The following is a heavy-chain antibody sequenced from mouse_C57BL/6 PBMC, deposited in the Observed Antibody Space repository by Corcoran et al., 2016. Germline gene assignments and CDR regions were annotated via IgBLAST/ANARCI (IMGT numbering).Heavy chain of an antibody. V-gene: IGHV9-3*01. J-gene: IGHJ2*01. CDR2: INTYSGVP. D-gene: IGHD1-1*01. CDR3: ARYYYGSSPDY. Sequence: QIQLVQSGPELKKPGETVKISCKASGYTFTTYGMSWVKQAPGKGLKWMGWINTYSGVPTYADDFKGRFAFSLETSASTAYLQINNLKNEDTATYFCARYYYGSSPDYWGQGTTLTVSS. CDR1: GYTFTTYG.